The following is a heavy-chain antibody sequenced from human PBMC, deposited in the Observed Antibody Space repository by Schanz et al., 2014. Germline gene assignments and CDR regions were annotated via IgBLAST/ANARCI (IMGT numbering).Heavy chain of an antibody. J-gene: IGHJ4*01. V-gene: IGHV1-46*03. Sequence: QVQLVQSGTQVKKPGASVKVSCKASGYTLSAYSLHWVRQAPGQGLEWMGIVNPSVRGTHFAREFQGRVTVTSDTSTSTVYMELSGLRSEDTAVYYCAGAFDSSGYYFAYWGHGTLVTVSS. CDR2: VNPSVRGT. CDR1: GYTLSAYS. D-gene: IGHD3-22*01. CDR3: AGAFDSSGYYFAY.